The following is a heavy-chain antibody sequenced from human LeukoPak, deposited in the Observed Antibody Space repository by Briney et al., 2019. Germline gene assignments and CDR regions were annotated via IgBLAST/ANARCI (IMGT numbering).Heavy chain of an antibody. Sequence: PGGSLRLSCAASGFTFSGYSINWVRQAPGKGLEWVSSISSSSDYIYYADSVKGRFTISRDNAKNSLYLQMNSLRAEDTAVYYCARDKHDYVWGSFRPNYYYYGMDVWGQGTTVTVPS. V-gene: IGHV3-21*01. D-gene: IGHD3-16*02. CDR1: GFTFSGYS. CDR3: ARDKHDYVWGSFRPNYYYYGMDV. J-gene: IGHJ6*02. CDR2: ISSSSDYI.